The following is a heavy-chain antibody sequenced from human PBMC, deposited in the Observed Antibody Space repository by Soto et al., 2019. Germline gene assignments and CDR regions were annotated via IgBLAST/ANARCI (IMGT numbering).Heavy chain of an antibody. CDR2: MSYAGSNK. J-gene: IGHJ4*02. CDR1: GFTFSSYG. CDR3: ARDLENY. D-gene: IGHD3-3*01. V-gene: IGHV3-30*03. Sequence: GGSLRLSCAASGFTFSSYGMHWVRQAPGKGLEWVAVMSYAGSNKYYADSVKGRFTISRDNSKNSLYLQMNSLRAEDTAVYYCARDLENYWGQGTLVTVSS.